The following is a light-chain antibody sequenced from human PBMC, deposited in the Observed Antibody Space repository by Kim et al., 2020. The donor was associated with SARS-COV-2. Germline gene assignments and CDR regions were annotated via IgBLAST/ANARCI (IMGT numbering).Light chain of an antibody. CDR1: GTW. Sequence: GTWMAWYHQRPGQAPKALIYNAHTLERGVPSRFSGSGSGTTFTLTISGLQPDDFATYYCHNYNSDSRAFGQGTKVDIK. CDR2: NAH. J-gene: IGKJ1*01. CDR3: HNYNSDSRA. V-gene: IGKV1-5*01.